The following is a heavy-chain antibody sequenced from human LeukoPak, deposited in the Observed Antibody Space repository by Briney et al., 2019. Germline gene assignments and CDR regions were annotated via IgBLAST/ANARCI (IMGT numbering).Heavy chain of an antibody. J-gene: IGHJ4*02. CDR3: ARDRAANYDILTGPFDY. D-gene: IGHD3-9*01. V-gene: IGHV1-18*01. CDR1: GYTFTSYG. Sequence: ASVKVSCTASGYTFTSYGISWVRQAPGQGLEWMGWISAYNGNTNYAQKLQGRVTMTTDTSTSTAYMELRSLRSDDTAVYYCARDRAANYDILTGPFDYWGQGTLVTVSS. CDR2: ISAYNGNT.